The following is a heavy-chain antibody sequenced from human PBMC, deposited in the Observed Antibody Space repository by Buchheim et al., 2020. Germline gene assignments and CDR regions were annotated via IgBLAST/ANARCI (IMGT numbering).Heavy chain of an antibody. CDR1: GFTFSSYE. Sequence: EVQLVESGGGLVQPGGSLRLSCAASGFTFSSYEMNWVRQAPGKGLEWLSYISSSGSTIYYADSVKGRFTISRDNAKNSLYLQMNSLRAEDTAIYYCARGVVVPAALAYYYYYYGMDVWGQGTT. CDR3: ARGVVVPAALAYYYYYYGMDV. V-gene: IGHV3-48*03. D-gene: IGHD2-2*01. J-gene: IGHJ6*02. CDR2: ISSSGSTI.